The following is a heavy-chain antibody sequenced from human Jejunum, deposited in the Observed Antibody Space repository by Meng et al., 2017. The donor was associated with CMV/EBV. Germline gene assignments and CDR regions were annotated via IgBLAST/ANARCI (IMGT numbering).Heavy chain of an antibody. CDR1: FIFGSYA. CDR3: ARTVTAYHYYYYGMDI. J-gene: IGHJ6*02. D-gene: IGHD2-21*02. CDR2: ISYDGNDK. V-gene: IGHV3-30*04. Sequence: FIFGSYAIPWVRQAPGKGLEWLSLISYDGNDKYYADSVKGRFTVSRDTSNNTLYLQMNSLRPEDSAVYYCARTVTAYHYYYYGMDIWGQGTTVTVSS.